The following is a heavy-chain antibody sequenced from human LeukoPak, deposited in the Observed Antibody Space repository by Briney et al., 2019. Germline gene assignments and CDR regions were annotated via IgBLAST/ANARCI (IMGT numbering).Heavy chain of an antibody. V-gene: IGHV3-30*02. CDR2: IRFDGGNK. D-gene: IGHD6-13*01. J-gene: IGHJ4*02. CDR1: GFAVSGSY. CDR3: AKDSKHSSSWYSFFDY. Sequence: GGSLRLSCAASGFAVSGSYMSWVRQAPGKGLEWVAFIRFDGGNKNYADSVKGRFTISRDTSKNTLYLQMNSLRAEDTAVYYCAKDSKHSSSWYSFFDYWGQGTLVTVSS.